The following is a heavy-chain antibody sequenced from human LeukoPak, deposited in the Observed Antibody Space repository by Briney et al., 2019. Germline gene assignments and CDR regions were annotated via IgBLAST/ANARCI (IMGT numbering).Heavy chain of an antibody. D-gene: IGHD2-15*01. Sequence: ASVNVSCKASGYTFTSYYMHWVRQAPGQGLEWMGIINPSGGSTSYAQKFQGRVTMTRDTSTSTVYMELSSLRSEDTAVYYCARVDMRCSGGSCYSGGMDVWGQGTTVTVSS. J-gene: IGHJ6*02. CDR3: ARVDMRCSGGSCYSGGMDV. CDR2: INPSGGST. V-gene: IGHV1-46*01. CDR1: GYTFTSYY.